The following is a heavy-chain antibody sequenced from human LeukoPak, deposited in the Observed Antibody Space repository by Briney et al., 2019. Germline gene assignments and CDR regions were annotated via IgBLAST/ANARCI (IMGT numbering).Heavy chain of an antibody. D-gene: IGHD5-18*01. J-gene: IGHJ4*02. CDR2: VYDNGIT. CDR1: GGSMSRYY. CDR3: ARHPGIQLRIDN. V-gene: IGHV4-59*08. Sequence: PSETLSLTCTVSGGSMSRYYWSWIRQPPGKGLEWIGYVYDNGITSYNPSLKSRVTISADTSKNQFSLNLIPVTAADTAVYFCARHPGIQLRIDNWGQGTLVTISS.